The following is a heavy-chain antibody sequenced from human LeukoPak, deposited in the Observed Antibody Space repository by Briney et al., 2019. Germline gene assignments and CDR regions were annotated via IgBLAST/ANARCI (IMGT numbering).Heavy chain of an antibody. CDR2: ISWNSGSI. CDR1: GFIFNNYA. Sequence: GGSLRLSCAGSGFIFNNYAMHWVRQPPGKGLEWVSGISWNSGSIDYADSVKGRFTISRDNSKNTLYLQMNSLRAEDTAVYYCAKEVEGAAATYYDYWGQGTLVTVSS. CDR3: AKEVEGAAATYYDY. J-gene: IGHJ4*02. V-gene: IGHV3-9*01. D-gene: IGHD6-13*01.